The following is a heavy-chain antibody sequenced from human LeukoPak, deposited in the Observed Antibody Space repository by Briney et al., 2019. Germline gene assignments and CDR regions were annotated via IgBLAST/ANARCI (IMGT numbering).Heavy chain of an antibody. D-gene: IGHD3-22*01. CDR2: MNPNSGGT. V-gene: IGHV1-2*04. Sequence: GASVKVSCKASGYTFTGYYMHWVRQAPGQGLEWMGWMNPNSGGTNYAQKFQGWVTMTRDTSISTAYMELSRLRSDDTAVYYCARVLHDRSALGFFYYYMDVWGKGTTVIVSS. CDR1: GYTFTGYY. CDR3: ARVLHDRSALGFFYYYMDV. J-gene: IGHJ6*03.